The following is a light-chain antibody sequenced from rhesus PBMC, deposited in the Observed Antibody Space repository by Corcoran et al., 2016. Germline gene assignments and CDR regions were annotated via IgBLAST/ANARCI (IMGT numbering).Light chain of an antibody. Sequence: DIQMSQSPSSLSASVGDRVTITCRASQGISSYLNWYQQKPGKAPKLLIYYSNSLASGVPSILSGSGTGTDYTLTISSLQPEDIATYYCPQGYSTPLTFGGVTKVEIK. J-gene: IGKJ4*01. CDR3: PQGYSTPLT. CDR1: QGISSY. CDR2: YSN. V-gene: IGKV1-32*03.